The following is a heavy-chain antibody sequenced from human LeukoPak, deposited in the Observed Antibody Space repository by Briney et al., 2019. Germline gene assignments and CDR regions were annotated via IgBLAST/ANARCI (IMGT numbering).Heavy chain of an antibody. D-gene: IGHD3-10*01. J-gene: IGHJ4*02. CDR2: INPNSGGT. CDR1: GYTFTGYY. CDR3: ARDTYGSGSYASDY. V-gene: IGHV1-2*06. Sequence: ASVKVSSKASGYTFTGYYMHWVRQAPGQELEWMGRINPNSGGTNYAQKFQGRVTMTRDTSISTAYMELSRLRSDDTAVYYCARDTYGSGSYASDYWGQGTMVTVSS.